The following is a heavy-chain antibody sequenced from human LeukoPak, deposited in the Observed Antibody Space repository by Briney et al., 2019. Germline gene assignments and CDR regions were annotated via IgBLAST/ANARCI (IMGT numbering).Heavy chain of an antibody. D-gene: IGHD6-13*01. V-gene: IGHV3-7*01. CDR2: IKQAGSEK. CDR1: GITFSRYC. CDR3: ARVAAAAFYDAFDT. J-gene: IGHJ3*02. Sequence: PGRSLRLSCADSGITFSRYCMTWARQPPGKGREWVANIKQAGSEKYYVDSVKGRFTISRDNAKNSLYLQMNSLRAEDTAVYDCARVAAAAFYDAFDTWGQGTMVTVSS.